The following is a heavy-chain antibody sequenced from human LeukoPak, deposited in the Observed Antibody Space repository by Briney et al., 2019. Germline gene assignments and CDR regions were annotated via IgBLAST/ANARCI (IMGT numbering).Heavy chain of an antibody. CDR2: ISGSGGTT. D-gene: IGHD6-19*01. Sequence: GGSLRLSCAASGFTFSTYAMSWVRQAPGKGLEWVSAISGSGGTTYYADSVKGRFTVSRDNSRSTLFLQINSLRAEDTAVYYCARGVWMAVAGHASWGQGTLVAVSS. CDR1: GFTFSTYA. CDR3: ARGVWMAVAGHAS. J-gene: IGHJ5*02. V-gene: IGHV3-23*01.